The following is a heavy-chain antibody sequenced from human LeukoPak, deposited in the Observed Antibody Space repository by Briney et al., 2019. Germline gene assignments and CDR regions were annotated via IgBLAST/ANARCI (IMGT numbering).Heavy chain of an antibody. Sequence: SETLSLTCAVYGGSFSGYYWSWIRQPPGKGLEWIGEINHSGSTNYNASLKSRVTVSVDTSKNQFSLKLSSVTAADTAVYYCARGMYSSSWYSFDYWGQGTLVTVSS. CDR1: GGSFSGYY. V-gene: IGHV4-34*01. D-gene: IGHD6-13*01. CDR3: ARGMYSSSWYSFDY. J-gene: IGHJ4*02. CDR2: INHSGST.